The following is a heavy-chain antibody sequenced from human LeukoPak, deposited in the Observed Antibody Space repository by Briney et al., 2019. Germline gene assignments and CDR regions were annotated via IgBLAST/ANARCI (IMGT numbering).Heavy chain of an antibody. V-gene: IGHV4-61*02. CDR2: ISSSGST. J-gene: IGHJ6*03. CDR1: GDSISSGDYY. D-gene: IGHD3-22*01. Sequence: PSETLSLTCTVSGDSISSGDYYWSWIRQPAGKGLEWIGRISSSGSTNYNPSLQSRVTISVDTSKNQFSLKLSSVTAADTAVYYCARGYDSSGYLYYYYYMDVWGKGTTVTVSS. CDR3: ARGYDSSGYLYYYYYMDV.